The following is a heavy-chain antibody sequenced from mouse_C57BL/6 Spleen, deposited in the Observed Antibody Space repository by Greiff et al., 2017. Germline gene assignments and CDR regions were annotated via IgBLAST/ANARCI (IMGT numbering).Heavy chain of an antibody. V-gene: IGHV1-15*01. D-gene: IGHD2-12*01. J-gene: IGHJ2*01. CDR2: IDPETGGT. CDR3: TRKSYRDYFDY. Sequence: QVQLKQSGAELVRPGASVTLSCKASGYTFTDYEMHWVKQTPVHGLEWIGAIDPETGGTAYNQKFKGKAILTADKSSSTAYMELRSLTSEDSAVYYCTRKSYRDYFDYWGQGTTLTVSS. CDR1: GYTFTDYE.